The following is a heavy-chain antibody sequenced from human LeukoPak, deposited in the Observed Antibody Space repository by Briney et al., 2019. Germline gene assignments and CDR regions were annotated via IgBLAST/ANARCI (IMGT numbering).Heavy chain of an antibody. CDR1: GYTFTNYY. CDR2: INPSGSST. D-gene: IGHD2-8*01. V-gene: IGHV1-46*01. J-gene: IGHJ3*02. CDR3: AGGTTNTKGAFDM. Sequence: ASVKVSCKASGYTFTNYYIHWVRQAPGQGLEWMGIINPSGSSTSYAQKFQGRVTMTRDTSTSTVYMELSSLRSEDAAVYYCAGGTTNTKGAFDMWGQGTMVTVSS.